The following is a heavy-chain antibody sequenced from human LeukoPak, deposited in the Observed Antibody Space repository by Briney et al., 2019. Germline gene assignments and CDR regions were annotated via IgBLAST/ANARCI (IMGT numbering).Heavy chain of an antibody. V-gene: IGHV1-46*01. D-gene: IGHD3-3*01. CDR3: ARDLKNYDFWSGYELFY. Sequence: GASVKVSCKASGYTFTSYYMHWVRQAPGQGLEWMGIINPSGGSTSYAQKFQGRVTMTRDTSTSTVYMELSSLRSEDTAVYYCARDLKNYDFWSGYELFYWGQGTLVTVSS. CDR2: INPSGGST. J-gene: IGHJ4*02. CDR1: GYTFTSYY.